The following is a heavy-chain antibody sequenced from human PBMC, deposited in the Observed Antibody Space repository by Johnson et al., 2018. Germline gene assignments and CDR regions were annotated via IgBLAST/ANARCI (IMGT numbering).Heavy chain of an antibody. V-gene: IGHV3-7*01. CDR1: GFTFSRNW. D-gene: IGHD6-19*01. J-gene: IGHJ6*02. Sequence: VQLVESGGGLVQPGGSLRLSCAASGFTFSRNWMNWVRQAPGKGLEWVANIKQDGSAKYYEDAVKGRFTISRDNAKNSLYLQMNSRRDEETAVYYCARDRAVAGWDYYYYGLDVWGQGTTVTVSS. CDR3: ARDRAVAGWDYYYYGLDV. CDR2: IKQDGSAK.